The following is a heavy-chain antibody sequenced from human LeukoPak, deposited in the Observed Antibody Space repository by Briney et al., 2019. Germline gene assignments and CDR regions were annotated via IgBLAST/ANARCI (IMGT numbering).Heavy chain of an antibody. Sequence: GGSLRLSCAASGFTFSSYAMSWVRQAPGKGLEWVSAISGSGGSTYYADSVKGRFTISRDNSKNTLYLQMNSLRAEDTAVYYCAKDSYYDLDYYYMDVWGKGTTVTVSS. V-gene: IGHV3-23*01. CDR3: AKDSYYDLDYYYMDV. J-gene: IGHJ6*03. CDR2: ISGSGGST. CDR1: GFTFSSYA. D-gene: IGHD3-22*01.